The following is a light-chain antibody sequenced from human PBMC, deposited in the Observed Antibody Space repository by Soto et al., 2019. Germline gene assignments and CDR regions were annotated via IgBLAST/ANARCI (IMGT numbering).Light chain of an antibody. J-gene: IGKJ4*01. Sequence: EIVMTQSPATLSLSPVERATLSCMASQSVGKYLFWYQQKPCRAPRLLIYGASSRATGIPDRFSGSGSGTDFTLTISRQGPEDFALYYCQQYTVWPFTFGGGTKVNIK. CDR2: GAS. V-gene: IGKV3-11*01. CDR3: QQYTVWPFT. CDR1: QSVGKY.